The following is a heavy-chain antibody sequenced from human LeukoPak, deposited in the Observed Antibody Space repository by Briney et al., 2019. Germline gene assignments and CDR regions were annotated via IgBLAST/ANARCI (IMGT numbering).Heavy chain of an antibody. CDR2: ISAYNGNT. D-gene: IGHD5-18*01. Sequence: ASVKVSCKASGYTFTSYGISWVRQAPGQGLEWMGWISAYNGNTNYAQKLQGRVTMTTDTSTSTAYMELRSLRSDDTAVYYCASSLAEGHWGYSYGYGAFDIWGQGTMVTVSS. V-gene: IGHV1-18*01. CDR3: ASSLAEGHWGYSYGYGAFDI. J-gene: IGHJ3*02. CDR1: GYTFTSYG.